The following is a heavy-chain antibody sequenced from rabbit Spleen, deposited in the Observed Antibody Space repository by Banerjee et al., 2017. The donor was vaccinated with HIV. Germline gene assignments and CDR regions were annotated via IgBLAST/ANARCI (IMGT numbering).Heavy chain of an antibody. CDR3: ARDLTDIIGWNFGW. J-gene: IGHJ4*01. Sequence: QEQLEESGGDLVKPEGSLTLTCTASGFSFSSNYHMCWVRQAPGKGLGWIGCIVSGGAITYYASWAKGRFTISETSSTTVTLQMSRLTAADTATYFCARDLTDIIGWNFGWWGPGTLVTVS. V-gene: IGHV1S45*01. CDR1: GFSFSSNYH. CDR2: IVSGGAIT. D-gene: IGHD1-1*01.